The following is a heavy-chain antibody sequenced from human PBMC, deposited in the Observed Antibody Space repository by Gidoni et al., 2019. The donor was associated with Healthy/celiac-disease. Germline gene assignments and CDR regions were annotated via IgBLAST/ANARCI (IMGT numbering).Heavy chain of an antibody. V-gene: IGHV4-39*01. CDR1: GGSISSSSYY. J-gene: IGHJ3*02. CDR3: ARRSSTDGAFDI. Sequence: QLQLPESGPGLVTPSETLSLTCTVSGGSISSSSYYWGWIRQPPGKGLEGIGSIYYSGSTYYNPSLKSRVTISVDTSKNQFSLKLSSVTAADTAVYYCARRSSTDGAFDIWGQGTMVTVSS. CDR2: IYYSGST. D-gene: IGHD2-2*01.